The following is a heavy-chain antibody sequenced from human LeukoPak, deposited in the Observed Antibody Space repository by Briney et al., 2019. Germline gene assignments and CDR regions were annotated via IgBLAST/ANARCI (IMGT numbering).Heavy chain of an antibody. Sequence: GGSLRLSCAASGFTFSSYGMSWVRQAPGKGLEWVSAISGSGGSTYYADSVKGRFTISRDNSKNTLYLQMNSLRAEDTAVYYCAKAYYYDPSGYFDYWGQGTLVTVSS. D-gene: IGHD3-22*01. CDR3: AKAYYYDPSGYFDY. J-gene: IGHJ4*02. CDR2: ISGSGGST. CDR1: GFTFSSYG. V-gene: IGHV3-23*01.